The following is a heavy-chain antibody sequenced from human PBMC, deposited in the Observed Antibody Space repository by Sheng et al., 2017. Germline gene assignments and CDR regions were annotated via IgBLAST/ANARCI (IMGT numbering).Heavy chain of an antibody. J-gene: IGHJ4*02. Sequence: QVQLQQWGAGLLKPSETLSLTCAVYGGSFSGYYWSWIRQHPGKGLEWIGEINHSGSTNYNPSLKSRVTISVDTSKNQFSLKLSSVTAADTAVYYCAIYDILTGYREWGQGTLVTVSS. CDR3: AIYDILTGYRE. V-gene: IGHV4-34*01. D-gene: IGHD3-9*01. CDR1: GGSFSGYY. CDR2: INHSGST.